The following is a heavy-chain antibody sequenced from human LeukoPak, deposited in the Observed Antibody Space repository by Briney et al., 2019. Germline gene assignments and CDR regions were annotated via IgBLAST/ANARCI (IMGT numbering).Heavy chain of an antibody. J-gene: IGHJ4*02. CDR3: ARAVLRSFDY. V-gene: IGHV4-34*01. D-gene: IGHD3-3*01. CDR2: INHSGST. Sequence: SETLSLTCAVYGGSFSGYYWSWIRQPPGKGLEWIGEINHSGSTNYNPSLKSRVTISVDTSKNQFSLKLSSVTAADTAVYYCARAVLRSFDYWGQGTLATVSS. CDR1: GGSFSGYY.